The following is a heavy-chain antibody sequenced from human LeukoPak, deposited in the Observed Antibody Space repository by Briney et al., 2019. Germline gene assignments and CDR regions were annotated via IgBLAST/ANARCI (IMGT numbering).Heavy chain of an antibody. CDR3: ARLGPFYDSSGYGEYNWFDP. CDR2: IIPIFGTA. Sequence: GASVKVSCKASGGTFSSYAISWVRQAPGQGLEWMGGIIPIFGTANYAQKFQGRVTITADESTSTAYMELSSLRSEDTAVYYCARLGPFYDSSGYGEYNWFDPWGQGTPVTVSS. D-gene: IGHD3-22*01. J-gene: IGHJ5*02. CDR1: GGTFSSYA. V-gene: IGHV1-69*13.